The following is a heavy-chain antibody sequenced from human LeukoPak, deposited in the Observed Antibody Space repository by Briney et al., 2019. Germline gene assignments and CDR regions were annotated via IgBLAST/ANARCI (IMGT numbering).Heavy chain of an antibody. CDR2: IYPGDSDT. CDR3: ARFSSGYSYGLDY. CDR1: GYSFTGYW. V-gene: IGHV5-51*01. D-gene: IGHD5-18*01. J-gene: IGHJ4*02. Sequence: GESLKISCKGSGYSFTGYWIGWVRQMPGKGLERMGIIYPGDSDTRYSPSFQGQVTISADKSISTAYLQWSSLKASDTAMYYCARFSSGYSYGLDYWGQGTLVTVSS.